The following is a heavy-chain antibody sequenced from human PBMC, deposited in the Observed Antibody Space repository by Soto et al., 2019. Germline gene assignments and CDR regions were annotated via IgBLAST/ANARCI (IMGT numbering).Heavy chain of an antibody. Sequence: VQSGPEVKKPGSSVRVSCKASGGSFPDFAVSWVRQAPGKGLEWMGGIIPLSTTANYAQRFQARVTITADASTNTAYMDVTSLTYDDTAVYYCAITPCGSHHALYFMDIWGQGTTVTVSS. V-gene: IGHV1-69*01. J-gene: IGHJ6*02. CDR2: IIPLSTTA. CDR3: AITPCGSHHALYFMDI. D-gene: IGHD1-26*01. CDR1: GGSFPDFA.